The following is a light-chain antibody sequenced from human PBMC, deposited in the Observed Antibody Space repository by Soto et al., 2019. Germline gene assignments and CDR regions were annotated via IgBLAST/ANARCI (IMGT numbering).Light chain of an antibody. CDR1: SSDVGGYNY. CDR2: EVS. CDR3: SSYTSSSTGV. V-gene: IGLV2-14*01. Sequence: QSVLAQPASVSGSPGQSITISCTGTSSDVGGYNYVSWYQQHPGKAPKLMIYEVSNRPSGVSNRFSGSKSGNTASLTFSGLQAEDEADYYCSSYTSSSTGVFGTGTKVTVL. J-gene: IGLJ1*01.